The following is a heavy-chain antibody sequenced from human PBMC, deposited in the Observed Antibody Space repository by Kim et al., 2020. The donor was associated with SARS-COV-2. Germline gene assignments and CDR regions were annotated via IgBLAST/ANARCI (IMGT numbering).Heavy chain of an antibody. CDR1: GFIFRDYA. J-gene: IGHJ4*02. V-gene: IGHV3-23*01. Sequence: GGSLRLSCVGSGFIFRDYAMTWLRQAPGKGLEWVSSISAGADRTYYADSVKGRFTISRDNSRNRVYLEMNFLRGEETAVYHCAKWREGTMPVPDSWGQGVQVTVSS. CDR2: ISAGADRT. CDR3: AKWREGTMPVPDS. D-gene: IGHD1-1*01.